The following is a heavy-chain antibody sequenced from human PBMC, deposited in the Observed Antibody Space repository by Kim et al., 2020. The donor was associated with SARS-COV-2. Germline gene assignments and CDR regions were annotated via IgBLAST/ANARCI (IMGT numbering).Heavy chain of an antibody. V-gene: IGHV1-46*01. CDR2: INPSGDST. J-gene: IGHJ5*02. CDR1: GYTFTSYY. D-gene: IGHD6-13*01. CDR3: ARMGPAAAGLGYNWFDP. Sequence: ASVKVSCKASGYTFTSYYMHWVRQAPGQGLEWMGIINPSGDSTSYAQKFQGRVTMTRDTSTSTVYMELSSLRSEDTAVYYCARMGPAAAGLGYNWFDPWGQGTLVTVSS.